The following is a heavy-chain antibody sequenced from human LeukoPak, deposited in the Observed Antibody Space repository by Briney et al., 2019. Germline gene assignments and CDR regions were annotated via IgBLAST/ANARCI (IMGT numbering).Heavy chain of an antibody. Sequence: GGSLRLSCAASGFTLSTYAMSWVRQAPGKGLEWVSSISGSGGSTYYSDSVKGRFTISRDNSKNTLFLQMNSMRAEDTAVFYCAKGMVSSWRKYYYYMDVWGKGTTVTVSS. CDR2: ISGSGGST. CDR3: AKGMVSSWRKYYYYMDV. CDR1: GFTLSTYA. D-gene: IGHD6-13*01. J-gene: IGHJ6*03. V-gene: IGHV3-23*01.